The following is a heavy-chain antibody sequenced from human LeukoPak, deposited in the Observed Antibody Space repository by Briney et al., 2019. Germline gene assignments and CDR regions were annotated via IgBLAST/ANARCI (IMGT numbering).Heavy chain of an antibody. CDR2: INEDGSEK. V-gene: IGHV3-7*01. J-gene: IGHJ4*02. CDR1: GFTFSTYW. D-gene: IGHD4-11*01. CDR3: ARSKIDY. Sequence: WGSLRLSCAASGFTFSTYWMMWVRQVPGKGLECVANINEDGSEKYYADSVEGRFTISRDNAKNSLDLQMSSLRADDTALYYCARSKIDYWGQGTLVTVSS.